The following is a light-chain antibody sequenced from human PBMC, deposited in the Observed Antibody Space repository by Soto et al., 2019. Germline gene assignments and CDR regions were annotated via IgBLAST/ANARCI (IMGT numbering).Light chain of an antibody. J-gene: IGKJ1*01. CDR2: GAS. CDR1: QTVTRN. V-gene: IGKV3-15*01. CDR3: QQYNNWPPAT. Sequence: EIVMTQSPASLSVSPGERATLSCRASQTVTRNLAWNQQKPGQAPRLLIYGASTRATGIPARFSGSGSGTGFTLTISSLQSEDSAVYYCQQYNNWPPATFGQGTKVEIK.